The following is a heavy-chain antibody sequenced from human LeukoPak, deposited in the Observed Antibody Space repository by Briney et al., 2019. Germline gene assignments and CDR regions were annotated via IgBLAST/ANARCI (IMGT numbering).Heavy chain of an antibody. CDR2: IYYSGST. CDR3: ARVSNSGYDYYYMDV. V-gene: IGHV4-31*03. J-gene: IGHJ6*03. D-gene: IGHD2/OR15-2a*01. CDR1: GGSISSGGYY. Sequence: PSHTLSLTCTVSGGSISSGGYYWSSIPQHPGKGLEWIGYIYYSGSTYYNPSLKSRVTISVDTSKNQFSLKLSSVTAADTAVYYCARVSNSGYDYYYMDVWGKGTTVTVSS.